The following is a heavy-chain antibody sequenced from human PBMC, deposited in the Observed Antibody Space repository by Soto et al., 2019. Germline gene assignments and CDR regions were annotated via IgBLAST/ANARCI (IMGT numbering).Heavy chain of an antibody. CDR1: GDSVTSFSDY. CDR3: ARGVGFGYYYYHMDL. J-gene: IGHJ6*02. Sequence: QVQLQESGPGLVKPSETLSLTCTVSGDSVTSFSDYWSWILQPPGKGLEWIGYIYYRCSADYNPPLGSPVTISIDTSKNQFSLKLTSVTAADTAVYYCARGVGFGYYYYHMDLWGQGTTVTVSS. D-gene: IGHD3-10*01. CDR2: IYYRCSA. V-gene: IGHV4-61*01.